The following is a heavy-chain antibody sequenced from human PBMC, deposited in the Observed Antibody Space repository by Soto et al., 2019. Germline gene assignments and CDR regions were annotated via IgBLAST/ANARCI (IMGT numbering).Heavy chain of an antibody. CDR3: ARDRGIVGATRTLDY. J-gene: IGHJ4*02. CDR2: ISYDGSNK. Sequence: GGSLRLSCAASGFTFSSYAMHWVRQAPGKGLEWVAVISYDGSNKYYADSVKGRFTISRDNSKNTLYLQMNGLRAEDTAVYYCARDRGIVGATRTLDYWGQGTLVTVSS. D-gene: IGHD1-26*01. V-gene: IGHV3-30-3*01. CDR1: GFTFSSYA.